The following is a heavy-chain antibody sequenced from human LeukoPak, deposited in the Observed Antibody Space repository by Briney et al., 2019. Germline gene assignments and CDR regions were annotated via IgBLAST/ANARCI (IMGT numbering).Heavy chain of an antibody. CDR2: IIHSGST. J-gene: IGHJ4*02. D-gene: IGHD4/OR15-4a*01. Sequence: PSETLSLTCAVYGGSFSSYPWTWIRQPPGRVLEWIGQIIHSGSTKYNPSLNRRVPMSVDTSKHQFSLKLPSVTAADTAVYYCARGAPGYWGQGTLVPVSS. CDR1: GGSFSSYP. V-gene: IGHV4-34*12. CDR3: ARGAPGY.